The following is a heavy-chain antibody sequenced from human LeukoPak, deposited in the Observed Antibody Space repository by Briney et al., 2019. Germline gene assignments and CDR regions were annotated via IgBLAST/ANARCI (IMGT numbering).Heavy chain of an antibody. CDR2: IYPGDSDT. V-gene: IGHV5-51*01. J-gene: IGHJ4*02. Sequence: GESLKISCKGSGYSFISYWIGWVRQMPGKGLEWMGIIYPGDSDTRYSPSSQGQVTISADKSIRNAYLQWSSLKASDTAMYYCARGSSGYSYGFDYWGQGTLVTVSS. CDR3: ARGSSGYSYGFDY. D-gene: IGHD5-18*01. CDR1: GYSFISYW.